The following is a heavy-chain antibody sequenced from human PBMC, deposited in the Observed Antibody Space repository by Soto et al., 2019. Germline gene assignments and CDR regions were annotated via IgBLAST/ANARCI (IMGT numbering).Heavy chain of an antibody. J-gene: IGHJ6*02. D-gene: IGHD6-13*01. CDR3: ATYKSNWFYYGMDV. Sequence: GALRRSCVDSGCTCSSYTMNWVRQAPGKGLEWVSSINTPSSVINYADSVKGRFTISRDNAKNSLYLQMSSLRAEDTAVYYCATYKSNWFYYGMDVWRQGTTVTVSS. CDR2: INTPSSVI. V-gene: IGHV3-21*06. CDR1: GCTCSSYT.